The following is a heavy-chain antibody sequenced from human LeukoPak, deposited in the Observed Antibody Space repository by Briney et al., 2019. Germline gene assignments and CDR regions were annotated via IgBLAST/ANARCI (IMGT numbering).Heavy chain of an antibody. D-gene: IGHD1-26*01. CDR1: GFSFRNTW. CDR3: ARLNWDDGEVSGFDQ. J-gene: IGHJ5*02. Sequence: PGGSLRLSCTASGFSFRNTWMSWVRQAPGKRLEWVANIKQDETEIYYADSVKGRFTISRDNAKRSLYLQMNNLRVEDTAVYYCARLNWDDGEVSGFDQWGQGILVTVSS. CDR2: IKQDETEI. V-gene: IGHV3-7*01.